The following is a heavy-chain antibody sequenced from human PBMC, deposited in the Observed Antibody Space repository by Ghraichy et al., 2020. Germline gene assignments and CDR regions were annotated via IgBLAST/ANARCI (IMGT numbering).Heavy chain of an antibody. V-gene: IGHV4-39*01. CDR3: ARHENIVVVTAARAFDI. CDR1: GGSISSSSYF. D-gene: IGHD2-21*02. CDR2: IYYYGNT. J-gene: IGHJ3*02. Sequence: SETLSLTCTVSGGSISSSSYFWGWIRQPPGKGLEWIGSIYYYGNTYYNPSLKSRVTISVDTSKNQFSLKLSSVTAADTAVYYCARHENIVVVTAARAFDIWGRGTMVTVSS.